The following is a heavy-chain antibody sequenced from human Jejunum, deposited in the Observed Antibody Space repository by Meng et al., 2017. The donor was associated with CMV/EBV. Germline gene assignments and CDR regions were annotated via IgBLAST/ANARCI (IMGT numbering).Heavy chain of an antibody. CDR1: GGSLSSYS. V-gene: IGHV4-4*07. Sequence: VHLHEAGPGLVKPSGTLSLTCTVSGGSLSSYSWSWIRQPAGKGLEWIGRIYTSGSTNYTPSLKSRVTMSVDTSKNQFSLKPSSVTVADTAVYYCAREPDYWGQGTLVTVSS. J-gene: IGHJ4*02. CDR3: AREPDY. CDR2: IYTSGST.